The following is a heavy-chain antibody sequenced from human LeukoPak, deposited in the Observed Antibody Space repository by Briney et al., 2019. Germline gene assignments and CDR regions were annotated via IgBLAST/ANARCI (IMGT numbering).Heavy chain of an antibody. Sequence: GGSLRLSCAASGFTFSSYSMNWVRRAPGKGLEWVSYISSSSSYIYYADSVKGRFTISRDNAKNSLYLQMNSLRAEDTAVYYCARGDISGWDFDSWGQGTLVTASS. CDR1: GFTFSSYS. V-gene: IGHV3-21*05. CDR2: ISSSSSYI. D-gene: IGHD6-19*01. J-gene: IGHJ4*02. CDR3: ARGDISGWDFDS.